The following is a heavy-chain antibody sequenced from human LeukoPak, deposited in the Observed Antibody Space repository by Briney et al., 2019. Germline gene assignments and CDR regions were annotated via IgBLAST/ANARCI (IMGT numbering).Heavy chain of an antibody. CDR1: GFTFSSYS. V-gene: IGHV3-21*01. Sequence: PGGSLRLSCAASGFTFSSYSMNWVRQAPGKGLEWVSSISSSSSYIYYADSVKGRFTISRDNAKNSLYLQMNSLRAEDTAVYYCARSPKENPNEINNYWGQGTLVTVSS. J-gene: IGHJ4*02. CDR2: ISSSSSYI. CDR3: ARSPKENPNEINNY. D-gene: IGHD2-8*01.